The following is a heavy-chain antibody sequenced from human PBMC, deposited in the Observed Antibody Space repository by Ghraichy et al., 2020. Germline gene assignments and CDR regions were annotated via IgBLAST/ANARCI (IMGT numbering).Heavy chain of an antibody. CDR3: ARMRGDMRYSDAMDV. J-gene: IGHJ6*02. CDR2: IDWDGAK. CDR1: GFSLSTNGMC. V-gene: IGHV2-70*11. D-gene: IGHD2-15*01. Sequence: SGPTLVKPTQTLTLTCTFSGFSLSTNGMCVNWIRQPPGKALEWLARIDWDGAKYNNTHLRTSLAISWDTYRNEVVLTLTDVVPGDTATYYCARMRGDMRYSDAMDVWGQGTTVTVS.